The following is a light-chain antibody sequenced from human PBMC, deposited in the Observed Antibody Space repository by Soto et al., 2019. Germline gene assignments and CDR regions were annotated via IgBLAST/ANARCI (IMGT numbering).Light chain of an antibody. CDR2: GSS. J-gene: IGKJ2*01. Sequence: EVVLTQSPGTLSLSPGERATLSCRASQSVSNNYFAWYQQKPGQAPRLLIFGSSDRATGIPDRFSGSGSGTDFTLTINRLEPEDFAVYYGQQYGSSPPYTFGQGTKLEIK. V-gene: IGKV3-20*01. CDR3: QQYGSSPPYT. CDR1: QSVSNNY.